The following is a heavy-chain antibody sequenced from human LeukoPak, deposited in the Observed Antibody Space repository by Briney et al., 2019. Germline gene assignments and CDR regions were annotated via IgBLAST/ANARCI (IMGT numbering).Heavy chain of an antibody. J-gene: IGHJ6*02. D-gene: IGHD3-22*01. CDR3: ARDDYYDSSGYYSYYYGMDV. CDR1: GGSISSYY. V-gene: IGHV4-4*07. Sequence: PSETLSLTCTVSGGSISSYYWSWSRQPAGKGLEWIGRIYTSGSTNYNPSLKSRVTMSVDTSKNQFSLKLSSVTAADTAVYYCARDDYYDSSGYYSYYYGMDVWGQGTTVTVSS. CDR2: IYTSGST.